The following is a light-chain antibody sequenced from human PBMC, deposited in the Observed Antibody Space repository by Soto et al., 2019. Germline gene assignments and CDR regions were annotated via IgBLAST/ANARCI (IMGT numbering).Light chain of an antibody. CDR2: DND. CDR1: GSNIGGFS. J-gene: IGLJ3*02. V-gene: IGLV1-51*01. Sequence: QSVLTQPPSVSAAPGQRITISCSGSGSNIGGFSVSWYQQLPGTAPKLLIYDNDKRPSGIPDRFSGSKSGTSATLAITTLLTGDEAHYFCGAWDNTQSWVFGPGTKLTVL. CDR3: GAWDNTQSWV.